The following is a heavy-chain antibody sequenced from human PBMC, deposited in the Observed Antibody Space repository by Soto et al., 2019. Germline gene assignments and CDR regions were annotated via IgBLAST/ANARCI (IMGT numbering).Heavy chain of an antibody. CDR2: IRSKAYGGTT. Sequence: PGGSLRLSCAASGFTVSSNYMSWVRQAPGKGLEWVGFIRSKAYGGTTEYAASVKGRFTISRDDSKSIAYLQMNSLKTEDTAVYYCTAGKLYPSLDFDYWGQGTLVTVSS. V-gene: IGHV3-49*04. D-gene: IGHD2-8*01. CDR3: TAGKLYPSLDFDY. J-gene: IGHJ4*02. CDR1: GFTVSSNY.